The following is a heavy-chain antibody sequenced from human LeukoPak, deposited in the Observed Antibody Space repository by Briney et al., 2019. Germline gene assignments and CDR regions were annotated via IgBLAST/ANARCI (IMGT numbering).Heavy chain of an antibody. CDR2: IYYSGST. CDR1: GGSISSYY. V-gene: IGHV4-59*08. D-gene: IGHD2-2*01. J-gene: IGHJ5*02. CDR3: ARTQDIVVVPAAMPPVDP. Sequence: SETLSLTCTVSGGSISSYYWSWIRQPPGKGLEWIGYIYYSGSTNYNPSLKSRVTISVDTSKNQFSLKLSSVTAADTAVYYCARTQDIVVVPAAMPPVDPWGQGTLVTVSS.